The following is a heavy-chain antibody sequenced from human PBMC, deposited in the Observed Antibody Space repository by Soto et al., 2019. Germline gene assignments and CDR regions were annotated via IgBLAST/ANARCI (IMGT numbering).Heavy chain of an antibody. CDR3: ARYVVPAANFDY. J-gene: IGHJ4*02. D-gene: IGHD2-2*01. V-gene: IGHV4-4*07. CDR2: VFSSVSA. CDR1: GVSVTSYT. Sequence: SETLSLTCIVSGVSVTSYTWSWVRQPADKGLEWIGRVFSSVSATYNPSLKSRVSISMDTAENQFSLKLTSVTAADTAVYFCARYVVPAANFDYWGQGTLVTVSS.